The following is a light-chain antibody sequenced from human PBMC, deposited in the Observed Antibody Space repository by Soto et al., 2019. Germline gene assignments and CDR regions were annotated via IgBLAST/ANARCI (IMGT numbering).Light chain of an antibody. CDR2: GAS. CDR3: QQYDSSPIT. CDR1: QSVSSSY. J-gene: IGKJ5*01. V-gene: IGKV3-20*01. Sequence: EIVLTRSPGTLSLSPGDRATLSRRASQSVSSSYLAWYQQTPGQAPRVXSYGASSRATGIPDRFSGSGSGTEFTLTISRLEPEDFAVYYCQQYDSSPITFGQGTRLEIK.